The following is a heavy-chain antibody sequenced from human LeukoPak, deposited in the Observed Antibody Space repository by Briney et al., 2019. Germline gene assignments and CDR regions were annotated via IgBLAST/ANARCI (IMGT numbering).Heavy chain of an antibody. V-gene: IGHV5-51*01. D-gene: IGHD6-19*01. CDR1: GYSFPNYW. J-gene: IGHJ4*02. CDR3: ASGYSSGWYGVYY. Sequence: GESLKISCKGSGYSFPNYWIGWVRQMPGEGLVWMGIIYPGDSDTRFSPSFQGQVTISADKSISTAYLQWSSLKASDTAIYYCASGYSSGWYGVYYWGQGTLVTVSS. CDR2: IYPGDSDT.